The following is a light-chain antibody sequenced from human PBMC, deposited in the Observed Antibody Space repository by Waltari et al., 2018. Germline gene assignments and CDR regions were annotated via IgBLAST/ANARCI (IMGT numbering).Light chain of an antibody. V-gene: IGKV4-1*01. CDR1: ESLFFSSNNKNY. CDR2: WAS. CDR3: QQYFSTPQLA. J-gene: IGKJ4*01. Sequence: DIVMTQSPDSLAVSLGERATFNCKSSESLFFSSNNKNYLAWYQHKVGQPPKLLIYWASTRASGVPDRFSGSGSGTDFTRTISSLQAEDVAVYYCQQYFSTPQLAFGGGTKVELK.